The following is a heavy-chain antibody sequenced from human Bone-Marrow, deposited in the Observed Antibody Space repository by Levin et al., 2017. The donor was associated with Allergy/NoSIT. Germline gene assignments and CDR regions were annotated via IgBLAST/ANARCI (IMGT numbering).Heavy chain of an antibody. Sequence: PGGSLRLSCAASGFSFSSYWMHWVRQAPGKGLVWVSRINHDGTTKKYADYVKGRFTVSRDNAKNTLDLQLDRLRVEDTAVYDCIRNLPGIATDEFDSWGQGIQVTVSS. CDR3: IRNLPGIATDEFDS. J-gene: IGHJ4*02. CDR2: INHDGTTK. V-gene: IGHV3-74*03. D-gene: IGHD6-13*01. CDR1: GFSFSSYW.